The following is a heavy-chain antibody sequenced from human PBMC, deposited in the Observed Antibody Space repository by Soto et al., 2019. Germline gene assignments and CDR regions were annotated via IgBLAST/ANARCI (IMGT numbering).Heavy chain of an antibody. CDR3: AKDPHYGSGSYST. Sequence: GGSLRLSCAASGFTVSAYTVHWVRQAPGKGLDWVSSISTSGDYISHAGSVKGRFTISRDNSKNTLYLQMNSLRAEDTAVYYCAKDPHYGSGSYSTWGQGTLVTVSS. D-gene: IGHD3-10*01. CDR2: ISTSGDYI. V-gene: IGHV3-21*04. CDR1: GFTVSAYT. J-gene: IGHJ5*02.